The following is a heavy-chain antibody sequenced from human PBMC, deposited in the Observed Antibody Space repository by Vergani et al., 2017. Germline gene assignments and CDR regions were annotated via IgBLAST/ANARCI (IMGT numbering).Heavy chain of an antibody. D-gene: IGHD1-26*01. CDR3: AKKGGSLYYYGVDV. CDR1: GFTFSSYS. J-gene: IGHJ6*02. V-gene: IGHV3-48*01. Sequence: EVQLVESGGGLVQPGGSLRLSCAASGFTFSSYSMNWVRQAPGKGLEWVSYISSSSSTIYYADFVKGRFAISRDNSKDTLFLQMNGLRPEDTGKYFCAKKGGSLYYYGVDVWGQGTTITVSS. CDR2: ISSSSSTI.